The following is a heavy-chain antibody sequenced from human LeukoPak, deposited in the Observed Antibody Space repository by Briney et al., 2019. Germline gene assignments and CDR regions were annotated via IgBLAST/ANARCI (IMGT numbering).Heavy chain of an antibody. D-gene: IGHD1-26*01. Sequence: GGPLTLSCAASGFSFSTYWLHWVRQTPGKGLMWVSRINPDSSATSYADSVKGRFTISRDNAENTLYLRMNSLRREDTAVYYCVRGQEVWELLPDDGFDMWGQGTKVTVAS. CDR3: VRGQEVWELLPDDGFDM. J-gene: IGHJ3*02. CDR1: GFSFSTYW. V-gene: IGHV3-74*01. CDR2: INPDSSAT.